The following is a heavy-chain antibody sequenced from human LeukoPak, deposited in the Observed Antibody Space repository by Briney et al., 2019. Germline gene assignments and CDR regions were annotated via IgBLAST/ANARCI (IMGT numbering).Heavy chain of an antibody. V-gene: IGHV3-23*01. D-gene: IGHD3-16*02. J-gene: IGHJ4*02. CDR1: GFTFSSYA. Sequence: GGSLRLSCAASGFTFSSYAMSCDRQAPGKGLEWVSAISGSGGSTYYADSVKGRFTISRDNSKNTLYLQMNSLRAEDTAVYYCAKVLDDYVWGGYRPVGYYFDYWGQGTLVTVSS. CDR3: AKVLDDYVWGGYRPVGYYFDY. CDR2: ISGSGGST.